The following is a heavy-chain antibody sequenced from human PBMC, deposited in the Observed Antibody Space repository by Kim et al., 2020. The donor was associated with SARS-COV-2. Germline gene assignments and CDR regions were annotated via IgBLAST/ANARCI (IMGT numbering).Heavy chain of an antibody. J-gene: IGHJ2*01. CDR3: ARRRPLYYYGSGSYYTPGYWYFDL. V-gene: IGHV4-59*01. CDR1: GGSISSYY. CDR2: IYYSGST. D-gene: IGHD3-10*01. Sequence: SETLSLTCTVSGGSISSYYWSWIRQPPGKGLEWIGYIYYSGSTNYNPSLKSRVTISVDTSKNQFSLKLSSVTAADTAVYYCARRRPLYYYGSGSYYTPGYWYFDLWGRGTLVTVSS.